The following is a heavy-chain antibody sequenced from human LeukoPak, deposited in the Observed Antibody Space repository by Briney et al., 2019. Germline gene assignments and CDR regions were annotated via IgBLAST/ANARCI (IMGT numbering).Heavy chain of an antibody. V-gene: IGHV1-18*01. CDR3: ARTRAVAGSPYYFDY. J-gene: IGHJ4*02. D-gene: IGHD6-19*01. CDR2: ISAYNGNT. Sequence: ASVKVSCKASGYTFTGYGISWVRQAPGQGLEWMGWISAYNGNTNYAQKLQGRVTMTTDTSTSTAYMELRSLRSDDTAVYYCARTRAVAGSPYYFDYWGQGTLVTVSS. CDR1: GYTFTGYG.